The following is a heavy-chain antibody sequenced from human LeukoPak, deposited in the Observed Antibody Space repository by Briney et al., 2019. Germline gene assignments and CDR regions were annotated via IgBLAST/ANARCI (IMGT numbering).Heavy chain of an antibody. CDR2: ISYDGSNK. Sequence: GRSLRLSCAASGFTFSSYVHWVRQAPGKGLEGVAVISYDGSNKYYADSVKGRFTISRDNSKNTLYLQMNSLRAEDTAVYYCARRQRLLWFGELLRDDYYGMDVWGKGTTVTVSS. V-gene: IGHV3-30*04. D-gene: IGHD3-10*01. CDR3: ARRQRLLWFGELLRDDYYGMDV. J-gene: IGHJ6*04. CDR1: GFTFSSY.